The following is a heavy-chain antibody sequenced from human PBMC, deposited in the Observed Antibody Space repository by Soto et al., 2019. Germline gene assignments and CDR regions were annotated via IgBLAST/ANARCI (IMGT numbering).Heavy chain of an antibody. V-gene: IGHV1-18*01. CDR1: GYTFTSYG. J-gene: IGHJ4*02. CDR2: ISAYNGNT. CDR3: ARDLMGENSSGWVDY. D-gene: IGHD6-19*01. Sequence: QVQLVQSGAEVKKPGASVKVSCKASGYTFTSYGVTWVRQAPGQGLEWMGWISAYNGNTNYAQKLQGRVTMTTDTATSTAYRELRSLRSDDTAVYDCARDLMGENSSGWVDYWGQGTLVTVSS.